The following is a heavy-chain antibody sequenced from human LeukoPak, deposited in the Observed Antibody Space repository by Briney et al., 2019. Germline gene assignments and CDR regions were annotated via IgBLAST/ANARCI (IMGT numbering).Heavy chain of an antibody. CDR2: INSDGSST. CDR1: GFTFSSYW. D-gene: IGHD2-2*01. V-gene: IGHV3-74*01. Sequence: GGSLRLSXAASGFTFSSYWMHWVRQAPGKGLVWVSRINSDGSSTSYADSVKGRFTISRDNAKNTLYLQMNSLRAEDTAVYYCARDGCSGTSCYFIDYWGQGTLVTVSS. J-gene: IGHJ4*02. CDR3: ARDGCSGTSCYFIDY.